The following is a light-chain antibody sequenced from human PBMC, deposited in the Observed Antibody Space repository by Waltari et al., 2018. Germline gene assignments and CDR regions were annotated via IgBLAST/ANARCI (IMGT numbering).Light chain of an antibody. CDR1: SRDVGGYNY. Sequence: QSALTQPPSASGSPGQSVTISCTGTSRDVGGYNYVSWYQQHPGKAPKLIIYEVSKRPSGVLDRSSASKSGNTATLTVSGLQAEDAAAYYSSSCDDSDRYVFGSGTKVTVL. CDR2: EVS. J-gene: IGLJ1*01. CDR3: SSCDDSDRYV. V-gene: IGLV2-8*01.